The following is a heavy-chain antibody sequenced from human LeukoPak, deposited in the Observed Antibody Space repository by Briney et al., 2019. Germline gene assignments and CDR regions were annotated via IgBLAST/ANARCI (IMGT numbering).Heavy chain of an antibody. J-gene: IGHJ4*02. CDR1: GFTFSAYT. CDR2: ISSTSTNI. CDR3: ARDLDCGNGGCPYRFGNLDS. V-gene: IGHV3-48*04. D-gene: IGHD2-8*01. Sequence: GGSLRLSCAASGFTFSAYTMNWVRQAPGKGLEWVSYISSTSTNIYYADSVKGRFTISRDNAKNSLYLQMSSLRAEDTAVYYCARDLDCGNGGCPYRFGNLDSWGQGTLVTVSS.